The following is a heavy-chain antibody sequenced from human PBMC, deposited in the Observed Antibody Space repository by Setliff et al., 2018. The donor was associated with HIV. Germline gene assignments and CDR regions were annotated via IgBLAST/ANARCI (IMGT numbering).Heavy chain of an antibody. V-gene: IGHV4-4*09. CDR2: IYTSRGT. Sequence: SETLSLTCTVSGGSISGYHWNWLRQTPGKGLEWIGYIYTSRGTNYNHSLRTRVIISVDKSNQFSLKLSSVTAADAAVYYCARSPSYRSSWEYYFDYWGQGTLVTVSS. CDR1: GGSISGYH. CDR3: ARSPSYRSSWEYYFDY. D-gene: IGHD6-13*01. J-gene: IGHJ4*02.